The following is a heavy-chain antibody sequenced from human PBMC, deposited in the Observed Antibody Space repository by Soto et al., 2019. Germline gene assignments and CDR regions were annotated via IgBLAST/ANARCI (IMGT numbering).Heavy chain of an antibody. D-gene: IGHD2-8*01. CDR3: ASSSNPNDYYYYIDV. CDR2: MNPNSGNT. Sequence: GASVKVSCKASGYTFTSYDINWVRQATGPGLEWMGWMNPNSGNTGYAQKFQGRVTMTRNTSISTAYMELSSLRSEDTAVYYCASSSNPNDYYYYIDVWGKGTTVTVSS. J-gene: IGHJ6*03. V-gene: IGHV1-8*01. CDR1: GYTFTSYD.